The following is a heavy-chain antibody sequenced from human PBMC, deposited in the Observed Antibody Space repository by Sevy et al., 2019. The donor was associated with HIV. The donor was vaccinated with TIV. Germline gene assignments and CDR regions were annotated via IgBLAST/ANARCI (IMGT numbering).Heavy chain of an antibody. Sequence: GGSLRLSCAASGFSFRTYGMNWVRQAPGKGLEWVSYITSSSTYLFYADSVKGRFTISRDDAKNSLYLQMNSLRAEDTAVYYCAREVGRVRGGSELDVWGQGTTVTVSS. CDR3: AREVGRVRGGSELDV. J-gene: IGHJ6*02. CDR2: ITSSSTYL. D-gene: IGHD3-10*01. V-gene: IGHV3-21*05. CDR1: GFSFRTYG.